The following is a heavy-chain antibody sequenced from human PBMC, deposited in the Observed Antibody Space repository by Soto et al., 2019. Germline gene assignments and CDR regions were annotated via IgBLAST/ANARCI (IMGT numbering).Heavy chain of an antibody. J-gene: IGHJ4*02. CDR2: IYYSGST. CDR1: WFTSGDYG. Sequence: SEPQCPTCPFAWFTSGDYGGSCIRKQQGKGLEWIGYIYYSGSTNYNPSLKSRVTISVDKSKNQFSLKLSSVTAADTAVYYCARLGLRLGELSLQPYFDYWRQGTLVPVSS. D-gene: IGHD3-16*02. CDR3: ARLGLRLGELSLQPYFDY. V-gene: IGHV4-59*12.